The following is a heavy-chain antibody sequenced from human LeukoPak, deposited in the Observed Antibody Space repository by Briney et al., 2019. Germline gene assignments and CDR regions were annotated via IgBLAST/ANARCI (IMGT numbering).Heavy chain of an antibody. CDR2: IYYSGST. CDR3: ARGRLRVHYYGMDV. CDR1: GGSISSYY. V-gene: IGHV4-59*01. Sequence: PSETLSLTCTVSGGSISSYYWSWIRQPPGKGLEWIGYIYYSGSTNYNPSLKSRVTISVDTSKNQFSLKLSYVTAADTAVYYCARGRLRVHYYGMDVWGQGTTVTVSS. D-gene: IGHD3-3*01. J-gene: IGHJ6*02.